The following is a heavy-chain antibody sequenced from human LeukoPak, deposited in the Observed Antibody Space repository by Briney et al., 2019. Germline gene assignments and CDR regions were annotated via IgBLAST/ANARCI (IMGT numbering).Heavy chain of an antibody. CDR2: INTNTGNP. CDR3: AREVGYYDSNGYPDY. J-gene: IGHJ4*02. CDR1: GYTFTNYA. V-gene: IGHV7-4-1*02. Sequence: ASVKVPCKASGYTFTNYAMNWVRQAPGQGLEWMGWINTNTGNPTYAQGFTGRFVFSLDTSVSTAYLQISSLKAEDTAVYYCAREVGYYDSNGYPDYWGQGTLVTVSS. D-gene: IGHD3-22*01.